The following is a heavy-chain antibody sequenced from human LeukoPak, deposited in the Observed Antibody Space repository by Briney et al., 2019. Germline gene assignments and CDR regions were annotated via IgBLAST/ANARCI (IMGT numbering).Heavy chain of an antibody. Sequence: PSETLSLTCTVSGGSVSSGSYYWSWIRQPPGKGLEWIGYIYYSGSTNYNPSLKSRVTISVDTSKNQFPLKLSSVTAADTAVYYCARDYARTDMDVWGQGTTVTVSS. D-gene: IGHD1-14*01. CDR2: IYYSGST. V-gene: IGHV4-61*01. CDR1: GGSVSSGSYY. CDR3: ARDYARTDMDV. J-gene: IGHJ6*02.